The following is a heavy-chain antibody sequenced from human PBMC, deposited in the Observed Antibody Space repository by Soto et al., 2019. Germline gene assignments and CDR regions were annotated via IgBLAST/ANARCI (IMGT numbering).Heavy chain of an antibody. Sequence: EVQLLESGGGLVQPGGSLRLSCAASGLSFSSYAMHWVRQAPGKGLEWVSAICGGAKCDFYADSVKGRFTISRDNSRKIVYLQMNSLGAEDTALYYCAKKMHERTDGRDFFGYWGQGTLVAVSS. CDR1: GLSFSSYA. CDR3: AKKMHERTDGRDFFGY. J-gene: IGHJ4*02. CDR2: ICGGAKCD. V-gene: IGHV3-23*01.